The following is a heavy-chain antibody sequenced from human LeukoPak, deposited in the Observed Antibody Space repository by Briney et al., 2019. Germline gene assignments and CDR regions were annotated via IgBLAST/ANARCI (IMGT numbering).Heavy chain of an antibody. V-gene: IGHV3-7*02. CDR2: IEGDGSKT. CDR1: GFTFSTYW. Sequence: PGGSLRLSCAASGFTFSTYWMTWVRQAPGKGLEWVANIEGDGSKTNYVDSVTGRFTISRDNARNSLYLQMNSLRAEDTAVYYCTYCSGGSFNGRFDYWGQGTLVSVAS. D-gene: IGHD2-15*01. J-gene: IGHJ4*02. CDR3: TYCSGGSFNGRFDY.